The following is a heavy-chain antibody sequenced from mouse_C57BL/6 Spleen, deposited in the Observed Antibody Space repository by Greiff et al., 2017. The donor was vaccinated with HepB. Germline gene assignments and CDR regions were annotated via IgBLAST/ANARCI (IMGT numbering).Heavy chain of an antibody. CDR3: VKADYYGTLYYAMDY. J-gene: IGHJ4*01. D-gene: IGHD1-1*01. V-gene: IGHV7-4*01. Sequence: EVNVVESGGGLVQPGASLRLSCAASGFTFTDYYMSWVRQPPGKAPEWLALIRNKANGYTTEYTASVKGRFTISRDNSQNILYLQMNTLRAEDSATYYCVKADYYGTLYYAMDYWGQGTSVTVSS. CDR1: GFTFTDYY. CDR2: IRNKANGYTT.